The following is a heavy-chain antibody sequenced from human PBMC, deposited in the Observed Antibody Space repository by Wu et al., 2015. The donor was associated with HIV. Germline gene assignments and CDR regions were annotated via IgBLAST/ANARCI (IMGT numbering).Heavy chain of an antibody. V-gene: IGHV1-69*05. CDR2: IIPIFGTA. J-gene: IGHJ4*02. CDR3: ARVGYCSSTSCYPLDY. CDR1: GGTFSSYA. Sequence: QVQVVQSGAEVKKPGSSVKVSCKASGGTFSSYAISWVRQAPGQGLEWMGRIIPIFGTANYAQKFQGRVTITRNTSISTAYMELSSLRSEDTAVYYCARVGYCSSTSCYPLDYWGQGTLVTVSS. D-gene: IGHD2-2*01.